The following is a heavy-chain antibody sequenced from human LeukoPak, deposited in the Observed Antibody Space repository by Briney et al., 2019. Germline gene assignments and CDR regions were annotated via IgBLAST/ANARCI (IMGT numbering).Heavy chain of an antibody. J-gene: IGHJ4*02. V-gene: IGHV3-9*01. CDR2: ISWDSGSI. Sequence: GGSLRLSCAASGFTFGDYAMHWVRQAPGKGLEWVSGISWDSGSIGHADSVKGRFTISRDNAKNSLYLQMNSLRAEDTALYYCAKDMTGGSSSWYYFDYWGQGTLVTVSS. D-gene: IGHD6-13*01. CDR1: GFTFGDYA. CDR3: AKDMTGGSSSWYYFDY.